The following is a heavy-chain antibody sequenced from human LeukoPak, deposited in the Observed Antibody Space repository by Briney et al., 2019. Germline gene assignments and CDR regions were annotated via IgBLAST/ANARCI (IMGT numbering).Heavy chain of an antibody. CDR3: ARVLIVVVTEEYDAFDI. CDR1: GYSISSSSY. Sequence: AETLSLTCAVSGYSISSSSYWGWIRQPPGKGLEWIGNIHHIGNTYYNPSLKNRVTISLDTSKTQFSLKLSSVIAADTAVYYCARVLIVVVTEEYDAFDIWGQGTMVTVSS. V-gene: IGHV4-38-2*01. CDR2: IHHIGNT. J-gene: IGHJ3*02. D-gene: IGHD2-21*02.